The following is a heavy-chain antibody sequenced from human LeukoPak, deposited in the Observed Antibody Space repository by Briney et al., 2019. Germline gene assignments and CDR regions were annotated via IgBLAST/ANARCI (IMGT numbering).Heavy chain of an antibody. CDR2: IQTNKQHGTT. CDR1: GFSFSDAW. D-gene: IGHD3-16*01. V-gene: IGHV3-15*01. CDR3: ATDWGSGTNYVRTFDL. Sequence: GGSLRLSCAASGFSFSDAWMSWVRQAPGMGLEWVGRIQTNKQHGTTDYATPVKGRFSISRDDSKNTLHLQMNSLKTDDTAVYYCATDWGSGTNYVRTFDLWGQGTMVTVSS. J-gene: IGHJ3*01.